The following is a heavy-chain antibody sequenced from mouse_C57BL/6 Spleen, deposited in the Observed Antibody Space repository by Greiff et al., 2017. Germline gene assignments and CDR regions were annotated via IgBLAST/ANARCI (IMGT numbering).Heavy chain of an antibody. CDR2: IDPSDSET. Sequence: QVQLQQPGAELVRPGSSVKLSCKASGYTFTSYWMHWVKQRPIQGLEWIGNIDPSDSETHYNQKFKDKATLTVDKSSSTAYMQLSSLTSEDSAVYDCARGPYYSNTYYAMDYWGQGTSVTVSS. V-gene: IGHV1-52*01. J-gene: IGHJ4*01. CDR1: GYTFTSYW. CDR3: ARGPYYSNTYYAMDY. D-gene: IGHD2-5*01.